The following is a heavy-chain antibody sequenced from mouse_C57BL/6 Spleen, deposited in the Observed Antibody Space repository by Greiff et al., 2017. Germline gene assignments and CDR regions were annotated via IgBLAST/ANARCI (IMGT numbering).Heavy chain of an antibody. V-gene: IGHV1-61*01. J-gene: IGHJ4*01. CDR1: GYTFTSYW. CDR3: ASRASYYGSDVVAIDY. Sequence: VQLQQPGAELVRPGSSVKLSCKASGYTFTSYWMDWVKQRPGQGLEWIGNIYPSDSETHYNQKFKDKATLPVDKSSSTAYMQLSSLTSEDSAVYYCASRASYYGSDVVAIDYWGQGTSVTVSS. D-gene: IGHD2-10*01. CDR2: IYPSDSET.